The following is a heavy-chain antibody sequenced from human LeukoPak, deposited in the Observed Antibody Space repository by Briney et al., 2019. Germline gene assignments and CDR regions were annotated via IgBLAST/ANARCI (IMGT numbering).Heavy chain of an antibody. CDR2: IYTSGST. V-gene: IGHV4-4*07. Sequence: SETLSLTCTVSGGSISSYYWSWIRQPAGKGLEWIGRIYTSGSTNYNPSLKSRVTMSIDTSKNQFSLKLSSVTAADTAVYYCAEDMWLSPIDYWGQGTLVTVSS. J-gene: IGHJ4*02. CDR3: AEDMWLSPIDY. CDR1: GGSISSYY. D-gene: IGHD5-12*01.